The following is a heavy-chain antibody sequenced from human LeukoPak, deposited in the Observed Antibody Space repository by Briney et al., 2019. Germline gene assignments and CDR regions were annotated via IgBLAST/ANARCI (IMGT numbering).Heavy chain of an antibody. CDR3: ARDTGAYYDFWSGPYLIDP. CDR2: ISAYNGNT. CDR1: GYTFTSYG. D-gene: IGHD3-3*01. Sequence: GASVKVSCKASGYTFTSYGISWVRQAPGQGLEWMGWISAYNGNTNYAQKLQGRATMTTDTSTSTAYMELRSLRSDDTAVYYCARDTGAYYDFWSGPYLIDPWGQGTLVTVSS. V-gene: IGHV1-18*01. J-gene: IGHJ5*02.